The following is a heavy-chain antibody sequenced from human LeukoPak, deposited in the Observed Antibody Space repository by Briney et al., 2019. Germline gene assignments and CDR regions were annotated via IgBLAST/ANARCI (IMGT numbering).Heavy chain of an antibody. D-gene: IGHD3-10*01. CDR2: ISGSAGST. V-gene: IGHV3-23*01. CDR3: AKYGSGSYYNGLY. CDR1: GFTFSNYA. Sequence: GGSLRLSCAASGFTFSNYAMSWVRQAPGKGLEWVSDISGSAGSTYYADSVKGRFAISRDNSKNTLYLQMNSLRAEDTAVYYCAKYGSGSYYNGLYWGQGTLVTVSS. J-gene: IGHJ4*02.